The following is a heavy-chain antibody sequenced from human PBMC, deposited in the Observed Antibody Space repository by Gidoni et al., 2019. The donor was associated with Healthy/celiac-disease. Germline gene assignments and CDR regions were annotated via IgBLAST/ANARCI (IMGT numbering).Heavy chain of an antibody. CDR2: ISSSSSHI. Sequence: LSCAASGFTFSSHSMNWVRQAPGKGLEWVSSISSSSSHIYYADSVKGRFTISRDNAKNSLYLQMNSLRAEDTAVYYCARARNYYDSSVAPGGIWGQGTMVTVSS. J-gene: IGHJ3*02. CDR3: ARARNYYDSSVAPGGI. D-gene: IGHD3-22*01. CDR1: GFTFSSHS. V-gene: IGHV3-21*04.